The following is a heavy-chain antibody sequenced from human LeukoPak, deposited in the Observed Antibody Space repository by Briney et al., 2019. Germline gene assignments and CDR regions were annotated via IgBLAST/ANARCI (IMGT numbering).Heavy chain of an antibody. CDR2: INHSGST. J-gene: IGHJ6*03. D-gene: IGHD5-12*01. Sequence: SENLSLTCAVYGGSFSGYYWSWIRQPPGKGLEWIGEINHSGSTNYNPSLKSRVTISVDTSKNQFSLKLSSVTAADTAVYYCARRTYSGYDYGYYYYYMDVWGKGTTVTISS. CDR1: GGSFSGYY. CDR3: ARRTYSGYDYGYYYYYMDV. V-gene: IGHV4-34*01.